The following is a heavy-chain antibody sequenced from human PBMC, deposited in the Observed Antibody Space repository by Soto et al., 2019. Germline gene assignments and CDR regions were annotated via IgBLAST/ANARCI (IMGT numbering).Heavy chain of an antibody. V-gene: IGHV3-33*01. CDR2: IWYDGSNK. CDR1: GFTFSSYG. J-gene: IGHJ4*02. D-gene: IGHD6-13*01. Sequence: GSLRLSCAASGFTFSSYGMHWVRQAPGKGLEWVAVIWYDGSNKYYADSVKGRFTISRDNSKNTLYLQMNSLRAEDTAVYYCARDKTGYSSSWYVDYWGQGTLVTVSS. CDR3: ARDKTGYSSSWYVDY.